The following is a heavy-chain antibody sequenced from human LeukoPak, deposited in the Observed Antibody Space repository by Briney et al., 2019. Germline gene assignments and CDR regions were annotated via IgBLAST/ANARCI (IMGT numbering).Heavy chain of an antibody. Sequence: GGSLRLSCAASGFTFSSYAMHWVRQAPGKGLEWVAVISYDGSNKCYADSVKGRFTISRDNSKNTLYLQMNSLRAEDTAVYYCARGPWSSSWYYFDYWGQGTLVTVSS. V-gene: IGHV3-30*01. D-gene: IGHD6-13*01. CDR1: GFTFSSYA. CDR2: ISYDGSNK. CDR3: ARGPWSSSWYYFDY. J-gene: IGHJ4*02.